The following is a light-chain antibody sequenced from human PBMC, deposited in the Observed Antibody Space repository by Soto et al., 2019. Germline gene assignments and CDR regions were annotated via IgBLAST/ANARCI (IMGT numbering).Light chain of an antibody. CDR2: DVT. J-gene: IGLJ2*01. Sequence: QPVLTQPASVSGSPGQSITISCTGTSSDVGGCNYVSWYQQHPGKAPKLMIYDVTNRPSGLSNRFSGSKSGNTASLTISGLQAEDEADYYCSSCTSSNTHVVFGGGTKLTV. CDR1: SSDVGGCNY. V-gene: IGLV2-14*03. CDR3: SSCTSSNTHVV.